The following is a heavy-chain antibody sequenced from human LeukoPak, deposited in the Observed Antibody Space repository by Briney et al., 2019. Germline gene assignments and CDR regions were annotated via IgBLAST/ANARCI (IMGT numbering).Heavy chain of an antibody. Sequence: GGSLRLSCAASGFMFSTSSMNWVRQAPGKGLEWVSSVSSSSSYIYYADPVKGRFTISRDNAKNSLYLHMNSLRAEDTAVYYCARDFDLDGSGSRYYSGMDVWGQGTKVTVSS. CDR3: ARDFDLDGSGSRYYSGMDV. CDR2: VSSSSSYI. CDR1: GFMFSTSS. V-gene: IGHV3-21*01. D-gene: IGHD3-10*01. J-gene: IGHJ6*02.